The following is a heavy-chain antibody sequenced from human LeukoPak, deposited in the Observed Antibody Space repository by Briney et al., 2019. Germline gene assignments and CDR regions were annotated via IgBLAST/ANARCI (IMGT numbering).Heavy chain of an antibody. J-gene: IGHJ4*02. Sequence: SENLSFNCTVSGGSISSSSYYWGWIRQPPGKGLEWIGSIYYSGSTYYNPSLKSRVTISVDTSKNQFSLKLSSVTAADTAVYYCARLYYYVSSGYTFDYWGQGTLVTVSS. CDR3: ARLYYYVSSGYTFDY. CDR1: GGSISSSSYY. D-gene: IGHD3-22*01. V-gene: IGHV4-39*01. CDR2: IYYSGST.